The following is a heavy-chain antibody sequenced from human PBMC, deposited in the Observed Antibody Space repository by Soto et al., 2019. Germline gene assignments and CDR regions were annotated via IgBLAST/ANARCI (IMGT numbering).Heavy chain of an antibody. CDR1: GGSISSYY. V-gene: IGHV4-59*08. CDR3: ARLQRAGFDY. D-gene: IGHD6-25*01. Sequence: SETLSLTCTVSGGSISSYYWSWIRQPPGKGLEWIGYIYYSGSTNYNPSLKSRVTISVDTSKNQFSLKLSSVTAADTAVYYCARLQRAGFDYWGQGTLVTVSS. CDR2: IYYSGST. J-gene: IGHJ4*02.